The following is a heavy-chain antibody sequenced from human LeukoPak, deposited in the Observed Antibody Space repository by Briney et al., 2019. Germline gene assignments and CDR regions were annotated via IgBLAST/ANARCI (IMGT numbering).Heavy chain of an antibody. CDR2: IYHSGST. D-gene: IGHD1-26*01. CDR3: ARESKMGAIVAGAFGI. V-gene: IGHV4-4*08. Sequence: SETLSLTCTVSGGSMNTYYWSWIRQTPGKGLECIGYIYHSGSTYYNPSLKSRVTISLDTSKNQFSLKLSSVTAADTAVYYCARESKMGAIVAGAFGIWGQGTVVTVSS. J-gene: IGHJ3*02. CDR1: GGSMNTYY.